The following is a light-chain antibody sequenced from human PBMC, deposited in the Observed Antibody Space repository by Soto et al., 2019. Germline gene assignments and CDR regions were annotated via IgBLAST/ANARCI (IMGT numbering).Light chain of an antibody. J-gene: IGKJ2*01. V-gene: IGKV1-5*03. CDR2: KAS. CDR3: QQYDRFPYT. CDR1: QSISNW. Sequence: DIQMTQSPSTLSASVGDTVTITCRASQSISNWLAWDQQKPGQAPKLLIHKASTLESGVPSRFSGSGSGTEFTLTIGSLQPDDFATFYCQQYDRFPYTFGQGTKLEIK.